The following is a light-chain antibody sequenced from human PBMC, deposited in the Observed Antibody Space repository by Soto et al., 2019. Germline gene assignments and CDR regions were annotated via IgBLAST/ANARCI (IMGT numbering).Light chain of an antibody. CDR1: QSLLHSNGYNY. V-gene: IGKV2-28*01. CDR2: LGS. Sequence: DIVMNQSPLSLPVTPGEPASISCRSSQSLLHSNGYNYLDWYLQKPGQSPQLLIYLGSNRASGVPDRFSGSGSGTDFTLKISRVEAEDVGVYYCMQGLQTITFGRGTGLDIK. J-gene: IGKJ5*01. CDR3: MQGLQTIT.